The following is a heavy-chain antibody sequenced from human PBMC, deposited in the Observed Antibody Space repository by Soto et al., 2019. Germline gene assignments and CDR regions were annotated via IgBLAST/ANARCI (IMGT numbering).Heavy chain of an antibody. V-gene: IGHV1-18*01. D-gene: IGHD2-8*01. J-gene: IGHJ4*02. CDR3: ARESCTNGVCYWTPDHYFDY. CDR1: GYTFTSYG. Sequence: ASVKVSCKASGYTFTSYGISWVRQAPGQGLEWMGWISAYNGNTNYAQKLQGRVTMTTDTSTSTAYMELRSLRSDDTAVYYCARESCTNGVCYWTPDHYFDYWGQGTLVTVSS. CDR2: ISAYNGNT.